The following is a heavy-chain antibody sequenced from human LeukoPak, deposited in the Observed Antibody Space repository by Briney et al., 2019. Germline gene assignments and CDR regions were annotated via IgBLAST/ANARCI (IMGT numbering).Heavy chain of an antibody. D-gene: IGHD1-26*01. CDR1: GFTFSKYA. CDR3: TTGGSLLDY. Sequence: RSGGSLRLSCAASGFTFSKYAMTWVRQAPGKGLEWISAIYGSGANTYYAAPVKGRFTISRDDSKNTLYLQMNSLKTEDTAVYYCTTGGSLLDYWGQGTLVTVSS. J-gene: IGHJ4*02. CDR2: IYGSGANT. V-gene: IGHV3-23*01.